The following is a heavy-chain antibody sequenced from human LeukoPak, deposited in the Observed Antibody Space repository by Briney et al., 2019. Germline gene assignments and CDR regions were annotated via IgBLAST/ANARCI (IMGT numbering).Heavy chain of an antibody. CDR2: VSGSGGST. Sequence: GGSLRLSCAASGITVSTSYMSWVRQAPGKGLEWVSGVSGSGGSTYYADSVKGRFTISRDNSKNTLSLQMSSLRAEDTAVYYCAKSATVGIKAPFDCWGQGALVTVSS. J-gene: IGHJ4*02. CDR1: GITVSTSY. CDR3: AKSATVGIKAPFDC. V-gene: IGHV3-23*01. D-gene: IGHD1-26*01.